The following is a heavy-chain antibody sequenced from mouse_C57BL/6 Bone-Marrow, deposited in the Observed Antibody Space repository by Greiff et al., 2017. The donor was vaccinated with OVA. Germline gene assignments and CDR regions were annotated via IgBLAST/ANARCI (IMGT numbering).Heavy chain of an antibody. D-gene: IGHD3-2*02. J-gene: IGHJ3*01. V-gene: IGHV1-69*01. CDR3: ARIYSSGPFAY. CDR1: GYTFTSYW. CDR2: IDPSDSYT. Sequence: QVQLQQPGAELVMPGASVKLSCKASGYTFTSYWMHWVKQRPGQGLEWIGEIDPSDSYTNYNQKFKGKSTLTVDKSSSTAYMQLSSLTSEDSAVNYFARIYSSGPFAYWGQGTLVTVSA.